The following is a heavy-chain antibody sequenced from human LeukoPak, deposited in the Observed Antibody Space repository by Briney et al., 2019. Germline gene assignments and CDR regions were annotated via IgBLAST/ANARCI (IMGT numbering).Heavy chain of an antibody. V-gene: IGHV4-31*03. J-gene: IGHJ4*02. CDR1: GGSISSGGYY. D-gene: IGHD2-8*02. CDR3: AGGGVLVPFDY. CDR2: IYNSGST. Sequence: YPSETLSLTCTVSGGSISSGGYYWSWIRQGPGKGLEWIGYIYNSGSTYYNPSLKSRLTISVDTSKNQFSLKMTSLAAADTAVYYCAGGGVLVPFDYWGQGPRSPSPQ.